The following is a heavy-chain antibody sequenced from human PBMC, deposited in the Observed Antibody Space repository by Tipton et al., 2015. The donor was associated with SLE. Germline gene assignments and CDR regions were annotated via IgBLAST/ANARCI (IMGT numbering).Heavy chain of an antibody. V-gene: IGHV1-2*02. CDR1: GYTFTDSY. J-gene: IGHJ4*02. CDR2: INPKSGAT. D-gene: IGHD1-26*01. Sequence: QLVQSGAEVKKPGASVKVSCKASGYTFTDSYVQWARQAPGQGLEWMGWINPKSGATNYAQRFQGRVTMTRDTSTSTVYMELSSLRSEDTAVYYCARESPPPGGSYDYWGQGTLVTVSS. CDR3: ARESPPPGGSYDY.